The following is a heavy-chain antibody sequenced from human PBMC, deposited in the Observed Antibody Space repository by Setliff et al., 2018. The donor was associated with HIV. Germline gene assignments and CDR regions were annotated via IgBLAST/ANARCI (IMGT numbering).Heavy chain of an antibody. CDR2: MYYTGST. J-gene: IGHJ4*02. CDR1: GGSISSSSYY. Sequence: SETLSLTCTVSGGSISSSSYYWGWVRQPPGKGLEWIGSMYYTGSTYYNPSLKSRVTISVDTSKNQFSLKLSSVTAADTAVYYCATLVDTAMVRANDYWGQGTLVTVSS. CDR3: ATLVDTAMVRANDY. D-gene: IGHD5-18*01. V-gene: IGHV4-39*01.